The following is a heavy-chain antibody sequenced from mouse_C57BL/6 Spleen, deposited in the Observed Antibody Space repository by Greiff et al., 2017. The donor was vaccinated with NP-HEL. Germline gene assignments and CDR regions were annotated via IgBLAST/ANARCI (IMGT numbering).Heavy chain of an antibody. V-gene: IGHV5-15*04. CDR3: ARRGLNYGNLGAYAMDY. Sequence: DVMLVESGGGLVQPGGSLKLSCAASGFTFSDYGMAWVRQAPRKGPEWVAFISNLAYSIYYADTATGRFTISRENAKNTLYLEMSSLRSEDTAMYYCARRGLNYGNLGAYAMDYWGQGTSVTVSS. CDR2: ISNLAYSI. D-gene: IGHD2-1*01. J-gene: IGHJ4*01. CDR1: GFTFSDYG.